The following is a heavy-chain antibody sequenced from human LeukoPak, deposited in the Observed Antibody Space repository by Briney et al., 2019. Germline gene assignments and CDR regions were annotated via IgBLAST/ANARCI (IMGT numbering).Heavy chain of an antibody. CDR1: GGSFSGYY. Sequence: PSETLSLTCAVYGGSFSGYYWSWIRQPPGKGREWIGEINHSGSTNYNPSLKSRVTISVDTSNNQFSLKLSSVTAADTAVYYCARGGTMVRGVRTTRAFDIWGQGTMVTVSS. D-gene: IGHD3-10*01. CDR3: ARGGTMVRGVRTTRAFDI. CDR2: INHSGST. V-gene: IGHV4-34*01. J-gene: IGHJ3*02.